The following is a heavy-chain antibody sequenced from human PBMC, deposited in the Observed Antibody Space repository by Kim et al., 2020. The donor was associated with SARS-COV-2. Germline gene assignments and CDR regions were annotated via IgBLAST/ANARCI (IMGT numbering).Heavy chain of an antibody. Sequence: GGSLRLSCAASGFTFSSYSMNWVRQAPAKGLEWVSSISSSSSYIYYADSVKGRFTISRDNAKNSLYLQMNSLRAEDTAVYYCARDKKEDYDKSVPVPDPWGQGTLVTVSS. D-gene: IGHD3-9*01. J-gene: IGHJ5*02. CDR3: ARDKKEDYDKSVPVPDP. CDR1: GFTFSSYS. CDR2: ISSSSSYI. V-gene: IGHV3-21*01.